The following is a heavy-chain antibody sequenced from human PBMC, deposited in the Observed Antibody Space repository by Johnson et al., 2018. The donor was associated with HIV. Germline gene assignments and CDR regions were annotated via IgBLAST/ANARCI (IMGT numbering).Heavy chain of an antibody. CDR2: ISYDGSHK. J-gene: IGHJ3*02. CDR3: ASALCTWGAFDI. D-gene: IGHD2-8*01. Sequence: QVQLVESGGGVVQPGRSLRLSCAASGFTFSSYAMPWVRQAPGKGLEWVAVISYDGSHKYYAASVKGRFPISRDNSKHTLYLQMNSLRAEDTAVYYCASALCTWGAFDIWGQGTMVTVSS. CDR1: GFTFSSYA. V-gene: IGHV3-30*04.